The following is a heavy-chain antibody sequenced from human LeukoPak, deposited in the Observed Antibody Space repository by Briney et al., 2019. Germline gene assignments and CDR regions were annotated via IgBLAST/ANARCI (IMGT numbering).Heavy chain of an antibody. CDR2: IYNSGST. D-gene: IGHD3-9*01. CDR3: VRARGLTY. J-gene: IGHJ4*02. Sequence: PSETLSLTCTVSDGSISIYYWSWIRQPPGKGLEWIGYIYNSGSTIYNPSLKSRVTISADTSKNQFSLKLSSVTAADTAVYYCVRARGLTYWGQGTLVTVSS. CDR1: DGSISIYY. V-gene: IGHV4-59*01.